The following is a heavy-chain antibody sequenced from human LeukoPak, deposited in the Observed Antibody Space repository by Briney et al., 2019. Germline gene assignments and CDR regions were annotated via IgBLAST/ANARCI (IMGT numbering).Heavy chain of an antibody. D-gene: IGHD3-3*02. V-gene: IGHV3-7*01. Sequence: GGSLRLSCAASGFTFSSYWMTWVRQAPGKGLEWVASIKQDGSEKYFVDSVKGRFTISRDNARNSLYLQMSSLRADDTAVYYCARDGAFRIYDYWGQGSLVTVSS. CDR1: GFTFSSYW. J-gene: IGHJ4*02. CDR3: ARDGAFRIYDY. CDR2: IKQDGSEK.